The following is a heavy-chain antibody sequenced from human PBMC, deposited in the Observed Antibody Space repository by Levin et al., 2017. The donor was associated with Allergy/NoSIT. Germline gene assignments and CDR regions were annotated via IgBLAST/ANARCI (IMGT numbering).Heavy chain of an antibody. CDR2: IYPGDSDA. J-gene: IGHJ2*01. D-gene: IGHD1-7*01. CDR3: ARTGTTGWTYNWYFDL. CDR1: GFHFPSYW. Sequence: KVSCKGSGFHFPSYWIGWVRQMPGKGLEWMGIIYPGDSDARYSPSFQGQVTISADKSISTAYLQWTSLKASDTAIYYCARTGTTGWTYNWYFDLWGRGTLLTVSS. V-gene: IGHV5-51*01.